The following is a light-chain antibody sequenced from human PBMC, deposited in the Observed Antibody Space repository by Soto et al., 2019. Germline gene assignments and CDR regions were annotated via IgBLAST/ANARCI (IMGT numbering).Light chain of an antibody. CDR1: QSVSSY. CDR3: QQRSNWPPIT. CDR2: DAS. V-gene: IGKV3-11*01. Sequence: EIVLTQSPATLSLSPGERATLSCRASQSVSSYLAWYQQKPGQAPRLLIYDASNRAPGIPARFSGSGSGTDFTRTISSLEPEDFAVYYCQQRSNWPPITFGQGTRLEIK. J-gene: IGKJ5*01.